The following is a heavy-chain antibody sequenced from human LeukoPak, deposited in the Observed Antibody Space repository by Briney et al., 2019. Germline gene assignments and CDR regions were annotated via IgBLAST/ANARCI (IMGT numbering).Heavy chain of an antibody. Sequence: SETLSLTCTVSGGSISSSSYYWGWIRQPPGKELEWIGNIYYSGSTNYNPSLKSRVTISVDTSKNQFSLKLSSVTAADTAVYYCARSRWSWFDPWGQGTLVTVSS. V-gene: IGHV4-39*07. CDR2: IYYSGST. D-gene: IGHD3-3*01. CDR3: ARSRWSWFDP. CDR1: GGSISSSSYY. J-gene: IGHJ5*02.